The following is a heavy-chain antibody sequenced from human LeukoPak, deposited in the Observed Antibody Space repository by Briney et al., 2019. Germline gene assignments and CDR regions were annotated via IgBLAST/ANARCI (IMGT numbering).Heavy chain of an antibody. Sequence: PAGSLRLSCAASGFTFSSYAMPWVRQAPGKGLEWVAVISYNGSNKYYADSVKRRFIISRDNSKNTLYLQMNILSAEATAVYCCATEKKYGDYNAYGMDVWGQETTVTVSS. CDR1: GFTFSSYA. J-gene: IGHJ6*02. D-gene: IGHD4-17*01. CDR3: ATEKKYGDYNAYGMDV. CDR2: ISYNGSNK. V-gene: IGHV3-30-3*01.